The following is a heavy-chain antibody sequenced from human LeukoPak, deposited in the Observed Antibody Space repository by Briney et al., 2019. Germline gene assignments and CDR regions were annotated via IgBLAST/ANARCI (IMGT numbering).Heavy chain of an antibody. CDR1: GGSFSGYY. J-gene: IGHJ4*02. V-gene: IGHV4-34*01. CDR3: ASRDTATGLD. Sequence: SETLSLTCAVYGGSFSGYYWSWIRQPPGKGLEWIGEINHSGSTNYNPSLKSRVTISVDTSKNQFSLKLSSVTAADTAVYYCASRDTATGLDWGQGTLVTVSS. D-gene: IGHD5-18*01. CDR2: INHSGST.